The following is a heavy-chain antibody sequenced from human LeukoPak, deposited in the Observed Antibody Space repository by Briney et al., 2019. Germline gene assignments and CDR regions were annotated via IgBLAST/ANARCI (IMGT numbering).Heavy chain of an antibody. D-gene: IGHD3-10*01. V-gene: IGHV3-11*04. CDR2: SSDTAKTI. CDR3: AGVHYGRVENDY. Sequence: GGSLRLSCAVSGFTFIDYSMSWIRQAPGKGLEWISDSSDTAKTIHYADSVRGRFTISRDNAKNSLYLQMNSLRDEDTAVYYCAGVHYGRVENDYWGQGTLVTVSS. J-gene: IGHJ4*02. CDR1: GFTFIDYS.